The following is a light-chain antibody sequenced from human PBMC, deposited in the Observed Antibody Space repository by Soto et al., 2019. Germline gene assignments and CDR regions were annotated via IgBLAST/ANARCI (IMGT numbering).Light chain of an antibody. Sequence: QSALTQPPSASGSPGQSVTISCTGTSSDIGGYDYVSWYQQHPGKAPKLIIYEVNKRPSGVPDRFSGSKSGNTASLTVSGFQAEDEADYYCSSYAGSNNLVFAGGTKVTVL. J-gene: IGLJ3*02. V-gene: IGLV2-8*01. CDR2: EVN. CDR3: SSYAGSNNLV. CDR1: SSDIGGYDY.